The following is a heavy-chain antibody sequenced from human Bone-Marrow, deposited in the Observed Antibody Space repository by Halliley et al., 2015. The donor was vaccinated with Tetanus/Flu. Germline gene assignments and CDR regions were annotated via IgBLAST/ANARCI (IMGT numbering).Heavy chain of an antibody. Sequence: WVSGISGNGHYTYYADSVKGRFTISRDNSKNTVDLQVNTVRAEDTAVYYCAKSRTDYGAPVDYWGQGTLVTVSS. J-gene: IGHJ4*02. CDR2: ISGNGHYT. V-gene: IGHV3-23*01. CDR3: AKSRTDYGAPVDY. D-gene: IGHD3-16*01.